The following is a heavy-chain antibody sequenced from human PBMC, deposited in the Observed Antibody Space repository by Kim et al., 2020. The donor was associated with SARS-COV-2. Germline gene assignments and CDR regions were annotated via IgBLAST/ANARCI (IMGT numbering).Heavy chain of an antibody. Sequence: YADSVKGRFTISRDNSKNTLYLQMNSLRAEDTAVYYCAKFSSSWPHFDYWGQGTLVTVSS. V-gene: IGHV3-23*01. CDR3: AKFSSSWPHFDY. D-gene: IGHD6-13*01. J-gene: IGHJ4*02.